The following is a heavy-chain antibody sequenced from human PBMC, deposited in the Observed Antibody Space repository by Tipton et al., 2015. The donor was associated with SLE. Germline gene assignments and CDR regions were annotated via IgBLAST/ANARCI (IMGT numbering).Heavy chain of an antibody. CDR3: ARGGAADYPYYFDY. CDR1: GGSISSSSYY. D-gene: IGHD6-25*01. Sequence: TLSLTCTVSGGSISSSSYYWSWIRQPPGKGLEWIGEIHHSGSTNYNPSLKSRVTISVDTSKNQFSLKLSSVTAADTAVYYCARGGAADYPYYFDYWGQGTLVTVSS. V-gene: IGHV4-39*07. J-gene: IGHJ4*02. CDR2: IHHSGST.